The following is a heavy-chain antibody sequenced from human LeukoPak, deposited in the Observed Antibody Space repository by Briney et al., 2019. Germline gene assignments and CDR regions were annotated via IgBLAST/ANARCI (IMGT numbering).Heavy chain of an antibody. J-gene: IGHJ3*02. Sequence: SETLSLTCTVSGGSISSYYWSWIRQPPGKGLEWIGYIYYSGSTNYNPSLKSRVTISVDTSKNQFSLKLSSVTAADTAVYYCARGWLALDAFDIWGQGTMVTVSS. CDR1: GGSISSYY. CDR2: IYYSGST. D-gene: IGHD6-19*01. V-gene: IGHV4-59*01. CDR3: ARGWLALDAFDI.